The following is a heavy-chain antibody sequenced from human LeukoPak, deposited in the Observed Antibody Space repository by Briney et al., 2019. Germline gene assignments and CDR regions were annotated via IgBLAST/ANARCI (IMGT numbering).Heavy chain of an antibody. V-gene: IGHV3-64*01. D-gene: IGHD1-26*01. CDR1: GFTFSSYA. J-gene: IGHJ4*02. Sequence: GGSLRLSCAASGFTFSSYAMHWVRQAPGKGLEYVSAISSNGGSTYYANSVKGRFTISRDNSKNTLYLQMGSLRAEDMAVYYCARGLGELRYWGQGTLVTVSS. CDR3: ARGLGELRY. CDR2: ISSNGGST.